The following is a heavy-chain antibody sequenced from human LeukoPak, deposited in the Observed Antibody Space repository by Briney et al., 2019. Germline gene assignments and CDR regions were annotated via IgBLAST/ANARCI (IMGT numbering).Heavy chain of an antibody. CDR1: GFTFSYYG. V-gene: IGHV3-30*03. J-gene: IGHJ2*01. Sequence: GGSLRLSCAGSGFTFSYYGIHWARQAPGKGLEWVAAISSSGNQNYYGDSVKGRFTISRDNSKNTLYLQMNSLSAEDTVVYYCARDADPSGRNWYFDLWGRGTLVTVAS. D-gene: IGHD6-19*01. CDR2: ISSSGNQN. CDR3: ARDADPSGRNWYFDL.